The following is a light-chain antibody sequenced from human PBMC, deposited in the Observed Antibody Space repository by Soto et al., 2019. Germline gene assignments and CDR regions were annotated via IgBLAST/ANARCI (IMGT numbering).Light chain of an antibody. CDR2: DAS. CDR3: QQYNSYSQT. CDR1: QSVSGW. J-gene: IGKJ1*01. V-gene: IGKV1-5*01. Sequence: QMTQSPSTLSASVGDTVTVTCRASQSVSGWLAWYQQKPGEAPKLLIYDASSLESGVPSRFSGSGSGTEFTLTISSLQPDDFATYYCQQYNSYSQTFGQGTKVDIK.